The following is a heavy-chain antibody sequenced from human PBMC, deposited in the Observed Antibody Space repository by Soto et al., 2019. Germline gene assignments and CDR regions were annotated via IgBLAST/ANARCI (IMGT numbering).Heavy chain of an antibody. D-gene: IGHD3-22*01. Sequence: EVQLVESGGGLVQPGGSLRLSCEASGFMFSAYWMSWVRQDPRKGLEWVATISGGASDKFYVDSVKGRFTISRDDAKNSLYLQMNSLSDEDTAVYYCVREDRHRFDHGGQGTLVTVSS. V-gene: IGHV3-7*01. J-gene: IGHJ4*02. CDR2: ISGGASDK. CDR3: VREDRHRFDH. CDR1: GFMFSAYW.